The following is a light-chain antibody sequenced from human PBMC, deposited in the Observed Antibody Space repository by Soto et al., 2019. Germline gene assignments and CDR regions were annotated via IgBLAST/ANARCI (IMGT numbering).Light chain of an antibody. J-gene: IGKJ1*01. CDR3: QQYNSYSPET. CDR2: DAS. Sequence: DIQMTQSPSTLSAYVGDRVTITCRASQSISSWLAWYLQKPGKAPKLLIYDASSLESGVPSRFSGSGSGTEFSLTISSLQPDDFATYYCQQYNSYSPETFGQGTKVDIK. V-gene: IGKV1-5*01. CDR1: QSISSW.